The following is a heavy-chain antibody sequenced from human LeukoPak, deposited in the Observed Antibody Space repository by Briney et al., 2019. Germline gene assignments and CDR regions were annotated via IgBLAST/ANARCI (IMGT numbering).Heavy chain of an antibody. CDR3: AKALYSYGYEDY. Sequence: GGSLRLPCAASGFTFSSYAMSWVRQAPGKGLEWVSAISGSGGSTYYADSVKGRFTISRDNSKNTLYLQMNSLRAEDTAVYYCAKALYSYGYEDYWGQGTLVTVSS. J-gene: IGHJ4*02. V-gene: IGHV3-23*01. CDR1: GFTFSSYA. D-gene: IGHD5-18*01. CDR2: ISGSGGST.